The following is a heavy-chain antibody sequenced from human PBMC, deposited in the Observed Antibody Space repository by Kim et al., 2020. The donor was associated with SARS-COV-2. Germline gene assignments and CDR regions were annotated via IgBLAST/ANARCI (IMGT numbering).Heavy chain of an antibody. CDR2: IKSKTDGGTT. CDR1: GFTFSNAW. V-gene: IGHV3-15*01. CDR3: TTVLEPITMVRGVIITEDY. D-gene: IGHD3-10*01. Sequence: GGSLRLSCAASGFTFSNAWMSWVRQAPGKGLEWVGRIKSKTDGGTTDYAAPVKGRFTISRDDSKNTLYLQMNSLKTEDTAVYYCTTVLEPITMVRGVIITEDYWGQGTLVTVSS. J-gene: IGHJ4*02.